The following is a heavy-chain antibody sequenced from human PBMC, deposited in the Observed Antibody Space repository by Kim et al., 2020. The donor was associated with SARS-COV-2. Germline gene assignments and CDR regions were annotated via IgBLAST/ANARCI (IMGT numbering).Heavy chain of an antibody. V-gene: IGHV3-33*01. J-gene: IGHJ4*02. Sequence: ANSGNARFTISRDNSKNTLYLQMNSLRAEDTAVYYCARDRAFGDYDSSDYWGQGTLVTVSS. D-gene: IGHD3-22*01. CDR3: ARDRAFGDYDSSDY.